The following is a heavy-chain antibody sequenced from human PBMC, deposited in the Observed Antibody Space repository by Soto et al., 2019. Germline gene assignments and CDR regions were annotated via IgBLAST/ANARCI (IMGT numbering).Heavy chain of an antibody. Sequence: QVQLQESGPGLVKPSETLSLTCTVSGGSMSNFYWSWIRQPPGKGLEWIGYIYYNGNTNYNPSLRSRITIPVDTSKNQFTLKLNSVTAADTAVYYCARGGWSLDDWGQGALVTVSS. CDR2: IYYNGNT. CDR3: ARGGWSLDD. V-gene: IGHV4-59*01. CDR1: GGSMSNFY. J-gene: IGHJ4*02. D-gene: IGHD2-15*01.